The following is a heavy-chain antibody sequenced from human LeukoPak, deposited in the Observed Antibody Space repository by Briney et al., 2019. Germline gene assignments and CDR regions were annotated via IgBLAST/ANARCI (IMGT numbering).Heavy chain of an antibody. D-gene: IGHD1-7*01. CDR2: ISGSGGST. J-gene: IGHJ6*03. V-gene: IGHV3-23*01. CDR3: ANDAAWNYGYYMDV. CDR1: GFTFSSYA. Sequence: GGSLRLSCAASGFTFSSYAMSWVRQAPGKGLEWVSAISGSGGSTYYADSVKGRFTISRDNSKNTLYLQINSLRAEDTAVYYCANDAAWNYGYYMDVWGKGTTVTVSS.